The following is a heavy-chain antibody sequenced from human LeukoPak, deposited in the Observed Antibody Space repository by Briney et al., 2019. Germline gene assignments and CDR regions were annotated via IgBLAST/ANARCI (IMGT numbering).Heavy chain of an antibody. D-gene: IGHD6-13*01. CDR3: ARCGSSWYFDY. J-gene: IGHJ4*02. CDR2: IYSGGST. Sequence: GGSLRLSCAASGFTVSSNYMSWVRQAPGKGLEWVSVIYSGGSTYYADSVKGRFTISRDNSKNTLYLQMNSLRAEDTAVYHCARCGSSWYFDYWGQGTLVTVSS. V-gene: IGHV3-66*01. CDR1: GFTVSSNY.